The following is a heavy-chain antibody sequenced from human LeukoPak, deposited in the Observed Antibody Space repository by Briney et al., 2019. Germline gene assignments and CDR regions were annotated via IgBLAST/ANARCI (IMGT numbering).Heavy chain of an antibody. D-gene: IGHD3-10*01. CDR1: GGSISSYY. J-gene: IGHJ5*02. CDR3: ARDGDYYGSGSYHWFDP. V-gene: IGHV4-4*07. CDR2: IYISGST. Sequence: SETLSLTCTVSGGSISSYYWSWIRQPAGKGLGWIGRIYISGSTNYNPSLKSRVTMSVDTSKNQFSLKLSSVTAADTAVYYCARDGDYYGSGSYHWFDPWGQGTLVTVSS.